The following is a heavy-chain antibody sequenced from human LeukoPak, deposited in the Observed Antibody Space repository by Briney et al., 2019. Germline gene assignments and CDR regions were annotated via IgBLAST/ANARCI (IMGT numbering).Heavy chain of an antibody. CDR1: GFTFSSYE. V-gene: IGHV3-48*03. Sequence: PGGSLRLSCAASGFTFSSYEVNWVRQAPGKGLEWVSYIRSSATTIYYADSVKGRFTISRDNAKNSLYLQMNSLRADDTAVYYCARTSTYGVFDPWGQGTLVTVSS. CDR2: IRSSATTI. J-gene: IGHJ5*02. CDR3: ARTSTYGVFDP. D-gene: IGHD3-10*01.